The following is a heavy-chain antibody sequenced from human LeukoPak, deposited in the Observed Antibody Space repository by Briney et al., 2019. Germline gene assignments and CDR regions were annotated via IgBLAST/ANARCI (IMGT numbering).Heavy chain of an antibody. J-gene: IGHJ6*03. Sequence: SETLSLTCAVYGGSFSGYYWSWIRQPPGKGLEWIGEINHSGSTNYNPSLKSRVTISVDTSKNQFSLKLSSVTAADTAVYYCARRASVGDPNYYYYYYMDVWGKGTTVTVSS. V-gene: IGHV4-34*01. CDR3: ARRASVGDPNYYYYYYMDV. D-gene: IGHD2-21*02. CDR2: INHSGST. CDR1: GGSFSGYY.